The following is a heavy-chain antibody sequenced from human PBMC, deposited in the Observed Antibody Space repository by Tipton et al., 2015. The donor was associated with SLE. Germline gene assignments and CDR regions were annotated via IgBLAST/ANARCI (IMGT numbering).Heavy chain of an antibody. CDR1: GDSRSSGGYY. V-gene: IGHV4-61*08. Sequence: TLSLTCTVSGDSRSSGGYYWSWIRQHPGKGLEWLGYISYGNTKYNPSLRSRLTISVDTSKNQFSLRLSSVTAADTAVYFCARSTTTMNLPRFDFWGLGTLVTVSS. J-gene: IGHJ4*02. CDR3: ARSTTTMNLPRFDF. D-gene: IGHD4-17*01. CDR2: ISYGNT.